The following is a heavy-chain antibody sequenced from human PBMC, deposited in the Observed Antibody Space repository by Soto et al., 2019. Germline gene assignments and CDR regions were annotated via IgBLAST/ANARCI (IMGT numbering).Heavy chain of an antibody. CDR1: GFTFSSYA. CDR3: AKDLGYSSSWYSFDY. CDR2: ISGSGGST. Sequence: EVQLLESGGGLVQPGGSLRLSCAASGFTFSSYAMSWVRQAPGKGLEWVSAISGSGGSTYYADSVKGRFTISRDNSKKTLDLQMNSLRAEDTAVYYCAKDLGYSSSWYSFDYWGQGTLVSVCS. D-gene: IGHD6-13*01. J-gene: IGHJ4*02. V-gene: IGHV3-23*01.